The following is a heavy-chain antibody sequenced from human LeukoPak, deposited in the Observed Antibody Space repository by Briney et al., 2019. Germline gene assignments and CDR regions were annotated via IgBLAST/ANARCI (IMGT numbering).Heavy chain of an antibody. J-gene: IGHJ4*02. CDR1: GFTFSSYSM. Sequence: KAGGSLRLSCAASGFTFSSYSMNWVRQSPGKGLEWIGEIYHTGNTNYNPSLNSRVSISLDRSKNQFSLKLSSVTAADTAVYYCARRSQISGNEYWGQGTLVTVSS. CDR3: ARRSQISGNEY. CDR2: IYHTGNT. V-gene: IGHV4-4*02. D-gene: IGHD1-26*01.